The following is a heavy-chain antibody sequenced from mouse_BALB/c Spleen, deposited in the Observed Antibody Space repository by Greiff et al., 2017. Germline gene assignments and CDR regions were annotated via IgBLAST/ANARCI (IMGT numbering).Heavy chain of an antibody. D-gene: IGHD6-1*01. V-gene: IGHV1-7*01. Sequence: QVQLQQSGAELAKPGASVKMSCKASGYTFTSYWMHWVKQRPGQGLEWIGYINPSTGYTEYKQKFKDKATLTADKSSSTAYMQLSDLTSEDSAVYYCGRAAEDDFDYWGQGTTVTVSS. J-gene: IGHJ2*01. CDR1: GYTFTSYW. CDR2: INPSTGYT. CDR3: GRAAEDDFDY.